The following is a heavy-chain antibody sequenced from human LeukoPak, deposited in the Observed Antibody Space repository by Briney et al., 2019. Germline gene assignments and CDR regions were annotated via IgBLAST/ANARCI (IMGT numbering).Heavy chain of an antibody. J-gene: IGHJ4*02. V-gene: IGHV4-38-2*02. Sequence: ETLSLTCTVSGNSISSGYYWGWIRQPPGKGLEWIGSVYDSGSTYYNPSLKSRVTISVDTSKNQFSLKLSSVTAADTAVYYCARVYSGYGGPLDYWGQGTLVTVSS. D-gene: IGHD5-12*01. CDR1: GNSISSGYY. CDR2: VYDSGST. CDR3: ARVYSGYGGPLDY.